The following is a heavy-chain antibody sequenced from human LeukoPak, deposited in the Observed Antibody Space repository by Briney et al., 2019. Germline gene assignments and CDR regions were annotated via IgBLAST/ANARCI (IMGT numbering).Heavy chain of an antibody. CDR3: ATHPLGYFDS. J-gene: IGHJ4*02. V-gene: IGHV1-24*01. Sequence: ASVKVSCKVSGYTLTELSMHWVRQAPGKGLEWIGGFDPEDGEAFYAQNFQGRVTMTEDTSTDTAYMELSSLRSEDTAVYYYATHPLGYFDSWGQGTLATVSS. CDR2: FDPEDGEA. CDR1: GYTLTELS.